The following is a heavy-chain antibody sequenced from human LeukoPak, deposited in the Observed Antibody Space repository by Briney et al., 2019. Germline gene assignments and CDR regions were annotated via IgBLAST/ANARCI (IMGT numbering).Heavy chain of an antibody. V-gene: IGHV4-59*01. CDR2: IYYSGST. J-gene: IGHJ3*02. D-gene: IGHD3-22*01. CDR3: ARLAYYYDSSGYQGAAFDI. Sequence: SETLSLTCTVSGGSISSYYWSWIRQPPGKGLEWIGYIYYSGSTNYNPSLKSRVTISVDTSKNQFSLKLSSVTAADTAVYYCARLAYYYDSSGYQGAAFDIWGQGAMVTVSS. CDR1: GGSISSYY.